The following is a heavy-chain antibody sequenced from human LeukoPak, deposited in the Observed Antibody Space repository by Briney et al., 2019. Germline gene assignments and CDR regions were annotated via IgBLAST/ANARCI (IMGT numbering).Heavy chain of an antibody. J-gene: IGHJ4*02. CDR3: AKDPSKYYFDY. V-gene: IGHV3-30*02. Sequence: GGSLRLSCEASGFTFSTYGMHWVRQAPGKGLEWVAVIWYDGSNKNYADSVKGRFTISRDNSKNTLYLQMNSLRAEDTAVYYCAKDPSKYYFDYWGQGTLVTVSS. CDR1: GFTFSTYG. CDR2: IWYDGSNK.